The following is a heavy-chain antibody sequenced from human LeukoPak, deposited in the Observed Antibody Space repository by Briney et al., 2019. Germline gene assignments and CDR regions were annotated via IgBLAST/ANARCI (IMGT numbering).Heavy chain of an antibody. CDR1: GFTFSSYA. V-gene: IGHV3-23*01. D-gene: IGHD3-10*01. J-gene: IGHJ4*02. CDR3: AKGFFRARFGEIFDY. Sequence: GGSLRLSCAASGFTFSSYAMSWVRQAPGKGLEWVSAISGSGGSTYCADSVKGRFTISRDNSKNTLYLQMNSLRAEDTAVYYCAKGFFRARFGEIFDYWGQGTLVTVSS. CDR2: ISGSGGST.